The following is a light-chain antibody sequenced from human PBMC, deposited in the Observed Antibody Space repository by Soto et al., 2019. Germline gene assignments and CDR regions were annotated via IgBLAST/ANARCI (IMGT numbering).Light chain of an antibody. CDR3: QKYNSAPRA. J-gene: IGKJ1*01. CDR2: DAS. V-gene: IGKV1-27*01. CDR1: QGISNF. Sequence: DIQMTQSPSSLSASVGDRVTITCRASQGISNFLAWYQQKPGKVPKLLIYDASTLQAGVPSRFSGSGSGTDFTLTISSLQPEDVATYYCQKYNSAPRAFGQGTKVEIK.